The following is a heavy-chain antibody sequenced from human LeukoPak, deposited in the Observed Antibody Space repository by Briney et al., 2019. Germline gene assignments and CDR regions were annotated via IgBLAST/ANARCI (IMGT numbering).Heavy chain of an antibody. D-gene: IGHD3-22*01. CDR3: AKNWDDYDSSGPIDH. Sequence: PGGSLRLSCAASGFTFSSYAMSWVRQAPGKGLEWVSGIGASGLNTYYADSVKGRLTISRDNSKNTVDLQMYSLRAEDTAVYYYAKNWDDYDSSGPIDHWGQGALVTVSS. CDR1: GFTFSSYA. J-gene: IGHJ4*02. V-gene: IGHV3-23*01. CDR2: IGASGLNT.